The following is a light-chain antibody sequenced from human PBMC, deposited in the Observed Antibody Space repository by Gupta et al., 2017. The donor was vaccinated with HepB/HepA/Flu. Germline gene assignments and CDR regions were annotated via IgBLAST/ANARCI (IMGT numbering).Light chain of an antibody. CDR3: QQCSSSPIT. Sequence: EIVLTQSPGTLSLSPGDRVTLSCRASQSVSSSYLAWYQQKPGQAPRLLIYGASNRATGIPDRFSGSGSGTDFTLTISRLGPEDFAVYYCQQCSSSPITFGQGTRLEIK. CDR2: GAS. J-gene: IGKJ5*01. V-gene: IGKV3-20*01. CDR1: QSVSSSY.